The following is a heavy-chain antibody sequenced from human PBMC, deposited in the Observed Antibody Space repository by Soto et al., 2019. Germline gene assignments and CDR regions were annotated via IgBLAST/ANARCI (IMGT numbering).Heavy chain of an antibody. D-gene: IGHD3-22*01. CDR2: IYYSGST. J-gene: IGHJ3*02. CDR3: AREGYYDSSGYYAGSAFDI. CDR1: GGSISSYY. V-gene: IGHV4-59*01. Sequence: QVQLQESGPGLVKPSETLSLTCTVSGGSISSYYWSWIRQPPGKGLEWIGYIYYSGSTNYNPSLKSRVTISVDTSKNQFDLKLSSVTAADTAVYYCAREGYYDSSGYYAGSAFDIWGQGTMVTVSS.